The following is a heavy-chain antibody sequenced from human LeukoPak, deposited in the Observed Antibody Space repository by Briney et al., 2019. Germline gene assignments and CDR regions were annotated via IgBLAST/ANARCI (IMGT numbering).Heavy chain of an antibody. CDR3: ATASDTSTAFDH. CDR2: VYHSGST. Sequence: TLSLTCTVSGGSISSGGYYWSWIRQHPGKGLEWIGYVYHSGSTFYNVSLKSRVTISVDMSKNQFSLKLTSMTAADTAVYYCATASDTSTAFDHWGQGTLVTVSS. CDR1: GGSISSGGYY. J-gene: IGHJ4*02. D-gene: IGHD5-18*01. V-gene: IGHV4-31*03.